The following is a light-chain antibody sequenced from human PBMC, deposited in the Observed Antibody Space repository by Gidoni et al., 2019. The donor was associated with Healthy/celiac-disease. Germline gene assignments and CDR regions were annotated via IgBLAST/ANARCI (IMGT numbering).Light chain of an antibody. Sequence: SYALTQPPWESVSPGQTARITCPGDALPKQYAYVCQQKPGQAPVLVIYKDSERPPGIPERFSGSSSGTTVTLTISGVQAEDEADYYCQSADSSGTSYVFGTGTKVPVL. CDR3: QSADSSGTSYV. CDR2: KDS. CDR1: ALPKQY. V-gene: IGLV3-25*02. J-gene: IGLJ1*01.